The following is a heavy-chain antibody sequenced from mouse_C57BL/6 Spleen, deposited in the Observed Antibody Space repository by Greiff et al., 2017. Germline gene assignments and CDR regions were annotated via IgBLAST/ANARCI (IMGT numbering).Heavy chain of an antibody. CDR2: IYPGSGST. D-gene: IGHD2-4*01. V-gene: IGHV1-55*01. Sequence: QVQLKQPGAELVKPGASVKMSCKASGYTFTSYWITWVKQRPGQGLEWIGDIYPGSGSTNYNEKFKSKATLTVDTSSSPAYMQLSSLTSEDSAVYYCARNDDDYDGYAIDYWGPGASVTVSS. J-gene: IGHJ4*01. CDR3: ARNDDDYDGYAIDY. CDR1: GYTFTSYW.